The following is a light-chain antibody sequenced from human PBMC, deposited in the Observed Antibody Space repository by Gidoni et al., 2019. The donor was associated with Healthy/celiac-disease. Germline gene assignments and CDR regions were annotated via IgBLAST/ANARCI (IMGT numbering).Light chain of an antibody. J-gene: IGKJ3*01. CDR2: GAS. V-gene: IGKV3-15*01. CDR3: QQYNNWPPWT. CDR1: QSVSSN. Sequence: EIVMTQSPATLSESPGERATLSCRASQSVSSNLAWYQQKPGQAPRLLIYGASTRATGIPARFSGSGSGTEFTLTISSLQSEDFAVYYCQQYNNWPPWTFGPGTKVDIK.